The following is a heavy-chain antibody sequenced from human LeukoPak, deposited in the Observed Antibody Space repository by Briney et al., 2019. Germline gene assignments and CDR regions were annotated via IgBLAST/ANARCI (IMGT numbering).Heavy chain of an antibody. J-gene: IGHJ6*03. V-gene: IGHV3-21*01. CDR3: ARATRDSSGWYVYYYYYMDV. D-gene: IGHD6-19*01. Sequence: GGSLRLSCAASGFTFSSYSMNWVRQAPGKGLEWVSSISSSSSYIYYADSVKGRFTISRDNAKNSLYLQMNSLRAEDTAVYYCARATRDSSGWYVYYYYYMDVWGKGTTVTISS. CDR1: GFTFSSYS. CDR2: ISSSSSYI.